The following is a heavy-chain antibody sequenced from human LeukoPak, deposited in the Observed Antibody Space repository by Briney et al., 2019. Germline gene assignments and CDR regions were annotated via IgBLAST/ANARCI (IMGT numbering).Heavy chain of an antibody. CDR2: IRSKLNSYAT. Sequence: QTGGSLRLSCAASGFTFSGSAMHWVRQASGKGLEWVGRIRSKLNSYATAYAASVKGRFTISRDDSKNTAYLQMNSLKTEDTAAYYCTRTAMVTGFDSWGQGTLITVSS. D-gene: IGHD5-18*01. V-gene: IGHV3-73*01. CDR3: TRTAMVTGFDS. J-gene: IGHJ4*02. CDR1: GFTFSGSA.